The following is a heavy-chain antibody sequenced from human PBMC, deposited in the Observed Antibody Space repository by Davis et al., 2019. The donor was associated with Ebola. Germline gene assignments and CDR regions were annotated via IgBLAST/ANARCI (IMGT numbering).Heavy chain of an antibody. D-gene: IGHD6-19*01. CDR3: VREGKQWLVSL. CDR1: GFTFSNYG. V-gene: IGHV3-21*01. Sequence: GESLKISCSASGFTFSNYGMSWVRQAPGKGLEWVSGVIGSGSDTYYADSVKGRYIISRDNAKTSVFLQMNSLRAEDTGIYYCVREGKQWLVSLWGQGTLVTVSS. J-gene: IGHJ4*02. CDR2: VIGSGSDT.